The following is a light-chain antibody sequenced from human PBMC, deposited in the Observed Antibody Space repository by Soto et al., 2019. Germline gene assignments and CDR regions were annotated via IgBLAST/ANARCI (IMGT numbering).Light chain of an antibody. V-gene: IGKV3-20*01. CDR3: QHYGTSAL. CDR2: AS. J-gene: IGKJ3*01. CDR1: QSVSDSY. Sequence: EIVLTQSPGTLSLSPGERATLSCRASQSVSDSYLAWYQQKPGQAPRLLIYASSRATGIPDRFSGSGSGTVFALSISRLEPEDVAVYYCQHYGTSALFGPGTRVDIK.